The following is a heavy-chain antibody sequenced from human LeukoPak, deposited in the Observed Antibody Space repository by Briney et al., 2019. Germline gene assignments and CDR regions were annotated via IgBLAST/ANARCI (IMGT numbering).Heavy chain of an antibody. Sequence: PGGSLRLSCAASGFIFSSYGMIWVRQVPGKGLEWVSSISSNGESIYYTDSVKGRFTIYRDNAKNSLYLQMTSLRVEDTAVCFCARDLLSDIYYDSSGFYYWGQGTLVSVSS. CDR1: GFIFSSYG. D-gene: IGHD3-22*01. CDR2: ISSNGESI. J-gene: IGHJ4*02. CDR3: ARDLLSDIYYDSSGFYY. V-gene: IGHV3-21*01.